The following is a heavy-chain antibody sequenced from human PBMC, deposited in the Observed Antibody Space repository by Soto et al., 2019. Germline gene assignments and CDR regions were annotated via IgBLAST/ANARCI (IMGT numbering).Heavy chain of an antibody. CDR3: AKPGKTDYCSGGSCYHEIDAFDI. CDR2: ISGSGGST. D-gene: IGHD2-15*01. Sequence: EVQLSESGGGLVQPGGSLRLSCAASGFTFSSYAMSWVRQTPGKGLEWVSAISGSGGSTYYANSVKGRFTISRDSSKKKLYLQMNSLSAEDTAVYYCAKPGKTDYCSGGSCYHEIDAFDIWGQGTMVTVSS. V-gene: IGHV3-23*01. CDR1: GFTFSSYA. J-gene: IGHJ3*02.